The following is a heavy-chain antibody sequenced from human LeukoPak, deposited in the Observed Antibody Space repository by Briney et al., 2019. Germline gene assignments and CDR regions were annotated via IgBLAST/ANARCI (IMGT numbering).Heavy chain of an antibody. CDR1: GFTVSSNY. Sequence: GGSLRLSCAASGFTVSSNYMSWVRQAPGQGLEWVSVIYSGGSTYYADSVKGRFTISRDNSKNTLYLQMNSLRAEDTAVYYCAKGHYYNILTGYSVRRGLDYWGQGTLVTVSS. V-gene: IGHV3-53*05. J-gene: IGHJ4*02. D-gene: IGHD3-9*01. CDR2: IYSGGST. CDR3: AKGHYYNILTGYSVRRGLDY.